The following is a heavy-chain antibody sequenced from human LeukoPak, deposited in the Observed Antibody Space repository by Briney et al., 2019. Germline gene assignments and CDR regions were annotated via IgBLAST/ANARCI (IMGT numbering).Heavy chain of an antibody. Sequence: GGSVTLFCAASGFTLSSYAMLWVRQARGGGLEYVSAISSSGGSTYYANSVKGRFTISRDNSKNTLYLQMGSLRAEDMAVYYCARDQSSSWSRRYFQHWGQGTLVTVSS. CDR3: ARDQSSSWSRRYFQH. V-gene: IGHV3-64*01. J-gene: IGHJ1*01. CDR1: GFTLSSYA. D-gene: IGHD6-13*01. CDR2: ISSSGGST.